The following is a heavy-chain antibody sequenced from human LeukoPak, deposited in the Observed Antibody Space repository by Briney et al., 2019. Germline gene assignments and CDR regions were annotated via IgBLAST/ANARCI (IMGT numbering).Heavy chain of an antibody. J-gene: IGHJ6*03. Sequence: SETLSLTCTVSGGSISTYYWSWIRQPPGKGLEWIGDIYYSGSTNYNPSLKSRVTISVDTSKNQFSLKLSSVTTADTAVYYCARGGSESYRNYYYMDVWGKGTTVTVSS. D-gene: IGHD3-10*01. CDR3: ARGGSESYRNYYYMDV. V-gene: IGHV4-59*13. CDR2: IYYSGST. CDR1: GGSISTYY.